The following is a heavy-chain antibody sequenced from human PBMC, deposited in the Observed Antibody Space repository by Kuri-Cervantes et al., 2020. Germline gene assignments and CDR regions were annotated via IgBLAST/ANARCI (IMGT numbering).Heavy chain of an antibody. Sequence: GGSLRLSCAASGFIFSSFGMHWVRQAPGKGLEWVAVIYNDETNEDYGDSVKGRFTISRDNSKNTLYLQMNSLRAEDTAVYYCARDHFGGNSEWVYWGQGTLVTVSS. CDR1: GFIFSSFG. CDR3: ARDHFGGNSEWVY. V-gene: IGHV3-30*03. D-gene: IGHD4-23*01. CDR2: IYNDETNE. J-gene: IGHJ4*02.